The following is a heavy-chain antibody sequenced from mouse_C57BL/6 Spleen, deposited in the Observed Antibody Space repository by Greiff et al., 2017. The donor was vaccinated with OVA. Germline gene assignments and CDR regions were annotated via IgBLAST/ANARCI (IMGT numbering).Heavy chain of an antibody. D-gene: IGHD1-1*01. CDR3: ARGPDYDGSSYLWYFDV. Sequence: EVHLVESGGGLVQPGGSLKLSCAASGFTFSDYYMYWVRQTPEKRLEWVAYISNGGGSTYYPDTVKCRFTISRDNAKNTLYLQMSRLKSEDTSMYYCARGPDYDGSSYLWYFDVWGTGTTVTVSS. V-gene: IGHV5-12*01. J-gene: IGHJ1*03. CDR1: GFTFSDYY. CDR2: ISNGGGST.